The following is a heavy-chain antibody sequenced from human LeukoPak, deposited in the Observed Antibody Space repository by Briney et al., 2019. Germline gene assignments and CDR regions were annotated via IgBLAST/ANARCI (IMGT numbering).Heavy chain of an antibody. V-gene: IGHV1-24*01. CDR2: FDPEDGET. D-gene: IGHD3-10*01. Sequence: ASVKVSCKVSGYTLTELSMHWVRQAPGKGLEWMGGFDPEDGETIYAQKFQGRVTMTEDTSTDTAYMELSSLRPEDTAVYYCATDIDGTYYYGSGSSTLVSYWGQGTLVTVSS. J-gene: IGHJ4*02. CDR3: ATDIDGTYYYGSGSSTLVSY. CDR1: GYTLTELS.